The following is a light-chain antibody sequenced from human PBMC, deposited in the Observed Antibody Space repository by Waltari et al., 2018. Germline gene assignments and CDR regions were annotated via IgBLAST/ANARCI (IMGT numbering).Light chain of an antibody. CDR3: QQTYSHFRT. CDR1: QGISRY. Sequence: DIRMTQSPPSLPASVGVSVTITCRASQGISRYLNWYQQKPGQAPKPLIYAASSLQSGVPSRFSGSGFGTDFTLTINSLQPEDFAVYFCQQTYSHFRTFGQGTKVDVK. CDR2: AAS. J-gene: IGKJ1*01. V-gene: IGKV1-39*01.